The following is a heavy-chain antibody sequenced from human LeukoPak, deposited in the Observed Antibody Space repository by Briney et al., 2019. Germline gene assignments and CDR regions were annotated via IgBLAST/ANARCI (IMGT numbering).Heavy chain of an antibody. D-gene: IGHD5-12*01. CDR1: GGTFSSSA. V-gene: IGHV1-69*04. CDR3: AREGGYGGVFDY. Sequence: ASVKVSCKTSGGTFSSSAITWVRQAPGQGLEWMGRIIPALNITSYAQKFQGRVTITADTSTSTAYMELRSLRSDDTAVYYCAREGGYGGVFDYWGQGTLVTVSS. CDR2: IIPALNIT. J-gene: IGHJ4*02.